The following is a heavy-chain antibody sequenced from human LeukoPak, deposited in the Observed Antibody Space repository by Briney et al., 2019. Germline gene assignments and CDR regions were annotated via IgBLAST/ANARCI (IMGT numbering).Heavy chain of an antibody. D-gene: IGHD1-26*01. CDR3: ARECLVDSGSCLDAFDI. CDR2: ISAYNGNT. CDR1: GYTFTSYG. J-gene: IGHJ3*02. Sequence: GASVKVSCKASGYTFTSYGISWVRQAPGQGLEWMGWISAYNGNTNYAQKLQGRVTMTTDTSTSTAYMELSSLRSEDTAVYYCARECLVDSGSCLDAFDIWGQGTMVTVSS. V-gene: IGHV1-18*01.